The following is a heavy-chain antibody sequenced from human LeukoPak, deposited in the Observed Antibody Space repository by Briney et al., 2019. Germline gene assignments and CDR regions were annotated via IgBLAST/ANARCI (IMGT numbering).Heavy chain of an antibody. Sequence: ASVKVSCKAAGYRFSNHGISWVRQAPGQGLEWMGWIIAYNGNTKYTQKVQGRVTMTTDTSTSTAYMELRSLRSDDTAMYYCASRGTDSGTYQFPDDAFDIWGQGTMVIVSS. CDR3: ASRGTDSGTYQFPDDAFDI. V-gene: IGHV1-18*01. CDR1: GYRFSNHG. CDR2: IIAYNGNT. D-gene: IGHD1-26*01. J-gene: IGHJ3*02.